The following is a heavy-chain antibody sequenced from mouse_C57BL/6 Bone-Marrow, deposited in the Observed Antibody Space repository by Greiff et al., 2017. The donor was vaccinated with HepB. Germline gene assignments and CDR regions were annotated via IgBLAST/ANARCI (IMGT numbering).Heavy chain of an antibody. D-gene: IGHD1-1*01. J-gene: IGHJ2*01. CDR1: GYTFTSYW. Sequence: QVQLQQPGAELVRPGTSVKLSCKASGYTFTSYWMHWVKQRPGQGLEWIGVIDPSDSYTNYNQKFKGKATLTVDTSSSTAYMQLSSLTSEDSAVYYCARDYYGSSYGYWGQGTTLTVSS. CDR3: ARDYYGSSYGY. V-gene: IGHV1-59*01. CDR2: IDPSDSYT.